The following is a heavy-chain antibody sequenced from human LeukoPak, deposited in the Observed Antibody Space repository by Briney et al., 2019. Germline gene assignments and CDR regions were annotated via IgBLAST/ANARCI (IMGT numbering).Heavy chain of an antibody. CDR2: ISSSGSTI. CDR3: ARDAAYGYDRFDY. V-gene: IGHV3-48*03. CDR1: GFTFSSYE. Sequence: GGSLRLSCAASGFTFSSYEMNWVRQAPGKGLGWVSYISSSGSTIYYADSVKGRFTISRDNAKKSLYLQMNSLRGEDTAVYYCARDAAYGYDRFDYWGQGTQVTVSS. D-gene: IGHD5-18*01. J-gene: IGHJ4*02.